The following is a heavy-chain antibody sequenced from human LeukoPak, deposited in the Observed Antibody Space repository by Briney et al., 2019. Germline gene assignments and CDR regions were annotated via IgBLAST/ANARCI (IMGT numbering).Heavy chain of an antibody. J-gene: IGHJ4*02. CDR2: IYPGDSDT. CDR3: ARRDYYASYYFDY. D-gene: IGHD3-10*01. CDR1: GYSFTSYW. V-gene: IGHV5-51*01. Sequence: GESLKISCDGSGYSFTSYWIGWVRQMPGKGVGCMGIIYPGDSDTRYSPSFQGQGTISADKSISTAYLQWSSLKASDTAMYYCARRDYYASYYFDYWGQGTLVTVSS.